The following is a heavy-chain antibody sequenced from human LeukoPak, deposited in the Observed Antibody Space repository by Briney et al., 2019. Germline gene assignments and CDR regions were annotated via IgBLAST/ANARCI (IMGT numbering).Heavy chain of an antibody. V-gene: IGHV4-34*01. D-gene: IGHD2-15*01. CDR3: ASSSPNCSGGSCYFGY. CDR1: GGSFSGYY. J-gene: IGHJ4*02. Sequence: SETLSLTCAVYGGSFSGYYWSWIRQPPGKGLEWIWEINHSGSTNYNPSLKSRVTISVDTSENRFSLKLSSVTAADTAVYYCASSSPNCSGGSCYFGYWGQGTLVTVSS. CDR2: INHSGST.